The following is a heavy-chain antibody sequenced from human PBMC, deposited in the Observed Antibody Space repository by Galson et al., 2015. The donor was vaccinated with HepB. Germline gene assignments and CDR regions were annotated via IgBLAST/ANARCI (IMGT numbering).Heavy chain of an antibody. J-gene: IGHJ5*02. D-gene: IGHD3-10*01. CDR3: AGTPYFGSGRFSNAWFEP. CDR2: INTNTGNP. Sequence: QSGAEVKKPGPSVKVSCKASGYVFSDYAINWVRQAPGQGLEWMGWINTNTGNPTYAQGFTGRFVFSLDTSVSTTYLQISSLKVEDTAVYYCAGTPYFGSGRFSNAWFEPWGQGTLVTVSS. CDR1: GYVFSDYA. V-gene: IGHV7-4-1*02.